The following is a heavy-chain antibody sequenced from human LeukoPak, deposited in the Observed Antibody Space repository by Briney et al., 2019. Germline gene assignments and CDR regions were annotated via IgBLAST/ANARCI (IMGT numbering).Heavy chain of an antibody. CDR1: GFTFSSYW. J-gene: IGHJ6*03. CDR3: AIDPTQLWGNIYYYYMDV. D-gene: IGHD5-18*01. CDR2: IKQDGSEK. Sequence: GGSLRLSCAASGFTFSSYWMSWVRQAPGKGLEWVANIKQDGSEKYYVDSVKGRFTISRDNAKNSLYLQMNSLRAEDTAVYYCAIDPTQLWGNIYYYYMDVWGKGTTVTVSS. V-gene: IGHV3-7*01.